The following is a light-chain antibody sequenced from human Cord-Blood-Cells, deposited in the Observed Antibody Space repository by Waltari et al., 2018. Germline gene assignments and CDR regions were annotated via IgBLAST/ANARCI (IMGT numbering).Light chain of an antibody. V-gene: IGKV3-20*01. CDR2: GAS. CDR3: QQYGSSPLIT. CDR1: QSVSSSD. J-gene: IGKJ3*01. Sequence: EIVLTQSPGTLSLSPGERATLSCRASQSVSSSDLAWYQQKPGQAPRLLIYGASSRATGIPDRFSGSGSGTDFTLTISRLEPEDFAVYYCQQYGSSPLITFGPGTKVDIK.